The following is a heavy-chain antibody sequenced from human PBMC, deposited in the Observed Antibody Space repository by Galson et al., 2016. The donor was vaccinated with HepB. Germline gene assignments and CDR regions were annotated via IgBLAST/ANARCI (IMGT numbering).Heavy chain of an antibody. Sequence: SLRLSCAASGFTFSRYGMHWVRQAPGKGLEWVTFISYDGSNKYYADSVKGRFTISRDNSKNTLYLQMNGLRAEDTAVYYCAKDPYYYGSGSYLYFHYWGQGTLVTVSS. CDR2: ISYDGSNK. D-gene: IGHD3-10*01. V-gene: IGHV3-30*18. CDR1: GFTFSRYG. CDR3: AKDPYYYGSGSYLYFHY. J-gene: IGHJ4*02.